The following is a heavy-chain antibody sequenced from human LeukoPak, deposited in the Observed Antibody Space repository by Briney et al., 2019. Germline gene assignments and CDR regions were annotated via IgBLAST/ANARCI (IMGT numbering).Heavy chain of an antibody. D-gene: IGHD6-13*01. V-gene: IGHV4-4*07. CDR3: ARQIASAGTAGFDF. J-gene: IGHJ4*02. CDR1: GGPISRYY. Sequence: SETLSLTCTVSGGPISRYYWSWIRQPAGKGLEWLGRIYSTGSTNYNPSLKSRVTMSVDTSKNQFSLRLRSVTAADTAVYYFARQIASAGTAGFDFWGQGALVTVSS. CDR2: IYSTGST.